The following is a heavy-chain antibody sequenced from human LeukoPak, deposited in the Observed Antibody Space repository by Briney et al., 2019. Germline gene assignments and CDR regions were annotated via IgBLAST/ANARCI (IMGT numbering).Heavy chain of an antibody. CDR1: GGTFSSYA. J-gene: IGHJ3*02. CDR3: ARPLGDGDYVLDAFDI. CDR2: IIPILGIA. D-gene: IGHD4-17*01. V-gene: IGHV1-69*04. Sequence: ASVKVSCKASGGTFSSYAISWVRQAPGQGLEWMGSIIPILGIANYAQKFQGRVTITADKSTSTAYMELSSLRSEDTAVYYCARPLGDGDYVLDAFDIWGQGTMVTVSS.